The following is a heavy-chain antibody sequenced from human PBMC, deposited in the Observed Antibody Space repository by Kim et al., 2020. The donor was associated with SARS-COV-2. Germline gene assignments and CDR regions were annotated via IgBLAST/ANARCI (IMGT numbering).Heavy chain of an antibody. CDR2: SGST. J-gene: IGHJ4*02. V-gene: IGHV4-30-2*05. D-gene: IGHD3-16*01. CDR3: TRGVRI. Sequence: SGSTSYDPSLTVRVTIAVDSSKNPFSLKLSSVTAADTAVYYCTRGVRIWGQGTLVTVSS.